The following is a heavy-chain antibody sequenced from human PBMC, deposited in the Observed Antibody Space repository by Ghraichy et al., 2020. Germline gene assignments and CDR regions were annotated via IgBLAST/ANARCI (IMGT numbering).Heavy chain of an antibody. CDR3: ARVPHEGYSSSWYRDDAFDI. J-gene: IGHJ3*02. Sequence: SETLSLTCAVYGGSFSGYYWSWIRQPPGKGLEWIGEINHSGSTNYNPSLKSRVTISVDTSKNQFSLKLSSVTAADTAVYYCARVPHEGYSSSWYRDDAFDIWGQGTMVTVSS. D-gene: IGHD6-13*01. V-gene: IGHV4-34*01. CDR2: INHSGST. CDR1: GGSFSGYY.